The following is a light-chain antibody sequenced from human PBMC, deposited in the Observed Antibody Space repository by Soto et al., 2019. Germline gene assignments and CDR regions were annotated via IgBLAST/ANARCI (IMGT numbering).Light chain of an antibody. CDR2: GAS. J-gene: IGKJ1*01. CDR3: QQYDNWPPWT. CDR1: QSVSIN. V-gene: IGKV3-15*01. Sequence: EIVMTQSPATLSVSPGERATLSCRASQSVSINLAWYQQKPGQAPRRLIYGASIRATGIPARFSGSGSGTEFTLTISSLQSEDFAVYYCQQYDNWPPWTFGQGTKVEI.